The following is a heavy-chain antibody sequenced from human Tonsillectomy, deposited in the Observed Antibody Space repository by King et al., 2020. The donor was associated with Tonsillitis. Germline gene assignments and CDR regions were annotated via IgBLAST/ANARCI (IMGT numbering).Heavy chain of an antibody. J-gene: IGHJ4*02. D-gene: IGHD5-12*01. CDR2: INPNNDGT. V-gene: IGHV1-2*02. Sequence: QLVQSGAEVKKPGASVKVSCKASGYTFTGYYMHWVRQAPGQGLEWMGWINPNNDGTNYAQKFQGRVTMTRDTSISTDYMELSRLSSDDTAVYYCARGTFYSGYPSWGQGTLVTVSS. CDR3: ARGTFYSGYPS. CDR1: GYTFTGYY.